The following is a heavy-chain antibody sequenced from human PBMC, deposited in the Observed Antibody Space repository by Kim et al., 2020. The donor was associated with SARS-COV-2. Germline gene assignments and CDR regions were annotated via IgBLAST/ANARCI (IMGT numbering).Heavy chain of an antibody. D-gene: IGHD3-16*01. J-gene: IGHJ3*02. V-gene: IGHV1-69*06. Sequence: SVKVSCKASGGTFSSYAISWVRQAPGQGLEWMGGIIPIFGTANYAQKFQGRVTITADKSTSTAYMELSSLRSEDTAVYYCARAHLGRRGAFDIWGQGTMVTVSS. CDR3: ARAHLGRRGAFDI. CDR1: GGTFSSYA. CDR2: IIPIFGTA.